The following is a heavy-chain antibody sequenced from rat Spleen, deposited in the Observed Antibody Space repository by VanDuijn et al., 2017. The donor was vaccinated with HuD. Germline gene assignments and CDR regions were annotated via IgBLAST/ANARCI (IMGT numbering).Heavy chain of an antibody. CDR3: TRGYVMDA. V-gene: IGHV5-58*01. CDR2: INTDGGST. CDR1: GFTFSSYW. J-gene: IGHJ4*01. Sequence: EVQLVETGGGLVQPGRSLKLSCVASGFTFSSYWMYWIRQAPGKGLEWVLSINTDGGSTSYLDSVKGRFTISRDNAENTVYLQMNSLRSEDTATYYCTRGYVMDAWGQGASVTVSS.